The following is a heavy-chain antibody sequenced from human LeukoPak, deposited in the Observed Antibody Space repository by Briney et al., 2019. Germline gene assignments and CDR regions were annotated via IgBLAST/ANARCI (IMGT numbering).Heavy chain of an antibody. J-gene: IGHJ4*02. CDR3: ARGSLLSLPGSTHFDY. V-gene: IGHV3-66*01. CDR1: GFTLSSNY. CDR2: IYSGGST. Sequence: GGSLRLSCEASGFTLSSNYMSWARQAPGKGLEWVSVIYSGGSTYYADSVKGRFNISRDNSKNTLYLQMKSLRAEDTAVYYCARGSLLSLPGSTHFDYWGQGTLVTVSS. D-gene: IGHD2-2*01.